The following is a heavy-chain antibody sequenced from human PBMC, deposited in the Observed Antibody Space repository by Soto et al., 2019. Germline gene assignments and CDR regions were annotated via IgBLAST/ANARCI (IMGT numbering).Heavy chain of an antibody. J-gene: IGHJ4*02. CDR1: GFTFSTYT. CDR2: IFPGGST. V-gene: IGHV3-23*03. CDR3: AKDRQPDGIWTFDL. D-gene: IGHD3-9*01. Sequence: EAPLLESGGQLVQPGGSLRLSCAASGFTFSTYTMNWVRQAPGKGLEWVAGIFPGGSTYYANSVKGRFTISRDHSQSSVFLQMSSLRDEDTAVYCCAKDRQPDGIWTFDLWGQGTLVTVSS.